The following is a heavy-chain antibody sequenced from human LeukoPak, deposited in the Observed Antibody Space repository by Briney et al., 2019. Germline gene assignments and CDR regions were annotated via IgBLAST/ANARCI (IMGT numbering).Heavy chain of an antibody. CDR3: ARAGDILLVSYFHFYGMDV. CDR1: RFTFTTSS. V-gene: IGHV3-21*01. CDR2: ISSTSNYI. J-gene: IGHJ6*02. Sequence: GGSLRLSCAASRFTFTTSSMHWVRQAPGKGPEWVSSISSTSNYIYYAESVKGRFAVSRDNAKNSLYLQMNSLRADDTAVYYCARAGDILLVSYFHFYGMDVWGQGTTVIVSS. D-gene: IGHD7-27*01.